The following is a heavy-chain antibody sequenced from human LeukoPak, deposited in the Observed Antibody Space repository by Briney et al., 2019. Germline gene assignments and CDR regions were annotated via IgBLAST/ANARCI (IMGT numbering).Heavy chain of an antibody. CDR1: GFTFSTFG. J-gene: IGHJ4*02. D-gene: IGHD3-22*01. Sequence: GGSLRLSCAASGFTFSTFGIHWVRQAPGKGLEWVAAISHDGNNEYYTDSVKGRFTISRDNSKNMIYLQMNSLRGEDSAVYYYAKVNNYDVYWGQGTLVTVSS. CDR2: ISHDGNNE. V-gene: IGHV3-30*18. CDR3: AKVNNYDVY.